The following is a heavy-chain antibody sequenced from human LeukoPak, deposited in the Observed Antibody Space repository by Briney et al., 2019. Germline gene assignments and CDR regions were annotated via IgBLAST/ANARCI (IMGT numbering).Heavy chain of an antibody. CDR3: ATQYYYDSSGYPSA. J-gene: IGHJ5*02. CDR2: ISPNSGDT. CDR1: GYTFTAYY. Sequence: ASVKVSCKASGYTFTAYYIHWVRQAPGQGLEWMGWISPNSGDTKYAQKFQGRVTMTRDTSITTAYMELSRLRSDDTALYYCATQYYYDSSGYPSAWGQGTLVTVSS. V-gene: IGHV1-2*02. D-gene: IGHD3-22*01.